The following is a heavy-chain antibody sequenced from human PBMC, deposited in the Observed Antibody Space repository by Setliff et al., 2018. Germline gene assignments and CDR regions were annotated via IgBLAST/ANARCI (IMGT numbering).Heavy chain of an antibody. CDR3: ATYKRSSSFEY. CDR2: INQDGSGK. CDR1: GFIFSSYW. V-gene: IGHV3-7*03. Sequence: PGGSLRLSCAASGFIFSSYWMNWVRQAPGKGLEWVATINQDGSGKYYVDAVKGRFTFSRDNAKNSLYLQMNSPRAEDTAVYYCATYKRSSSFEYWGQGSLVTVSS. D-gene: IGHD6-6*01. J-gene: IGHJ4*02.